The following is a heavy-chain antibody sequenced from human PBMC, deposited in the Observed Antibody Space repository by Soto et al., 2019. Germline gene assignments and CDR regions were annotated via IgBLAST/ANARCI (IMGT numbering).Heavy chain of an antibody. J-gene: IGHJ4*02. CDR1: GYTFTSYG. Sequence: ASVKVSCKASGYTFTSYGISWVRQAPGQGLEWMGWISAYNGNTNYAQKLQGRVTKTTDTSTSTAYMELRSLRSDDTAVYYCARDRIYCSGGSCHIFDYWGQGTLVTVSS. D-gene: IGHD2-15*01. CDR3: ARDRIYCSGGSCHIFDY. CDR2: ISAYNGNT. V-gene: IGHV1-18*01.